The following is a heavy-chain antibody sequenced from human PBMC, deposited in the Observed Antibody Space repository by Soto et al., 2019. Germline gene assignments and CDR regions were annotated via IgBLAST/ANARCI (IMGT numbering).Heavy chain of an antibody. CDR1: GFTFSSYA. CDR3: ARDKGDILTGGGSHYYYDMDV. CDR2: ISYDGSTK. V-gene: IGHV3-30-3*01. Sequence: GGSLRLSCAASGFTFSSYAMHWVRQAPGKGPEWVAVISYDGSTKYYVDSVKGRFTISRDNSNNNLYLQMNSLRGEDTAVYYCARDKGDILTGGGSHYYYDMDVWGQGTTVTVSS. J-gene: IGHJ6*02. D-gene: IGHD3-9*01.